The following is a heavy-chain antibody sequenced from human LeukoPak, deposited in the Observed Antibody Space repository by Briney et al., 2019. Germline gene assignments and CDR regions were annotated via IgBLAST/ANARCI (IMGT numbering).Heavy chain of an antibody. CDR1: GFTFSSYW. Sequence: PGGSLRLSCAASGFTFSSYWMSWVRQAPGKGLEWVANIKQDGSVKYYVDSVKGRFTISRDNAKNSLYLQMNSLRAEDTAVYYCAREFEYSSSSVDYWGQGTLITVSS. J-gene: IGHJ4*02. D-gene: IGHD6-6*01. V-gene: IGHV3-7*01. CDR2: IKQDGSVK. CDR3: AREFEYSSSSVDY.